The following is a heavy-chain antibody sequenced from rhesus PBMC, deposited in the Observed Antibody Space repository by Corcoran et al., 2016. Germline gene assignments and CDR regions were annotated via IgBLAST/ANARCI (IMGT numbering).Heavy chain of an antibody. D-gene: IGHD3-28*01. Sequence: EVQLVESGGGVVQPGGSLRLSCAASGFTFDDYAMHWVRQAPGKGLEWVSGISWSGGSTYYADSVKGQCTISRENAKNSLYLQMGNLRAEDTALYYCARAKHYYDSGYYTGYFDYWGQGVLVTVSS. CDR1: GFTFDDYA. J-gene: IGHJ4*01. V-gene: IGHV3-201*01. CDR2: ISWSGGST. CDR3: ARAKHYYDSGYYTGYFDY.